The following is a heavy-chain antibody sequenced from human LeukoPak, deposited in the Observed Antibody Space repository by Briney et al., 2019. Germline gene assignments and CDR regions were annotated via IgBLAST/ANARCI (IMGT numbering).Heavy chain of an antibody. Sequence: SETLSLTCTVSGGSISSYYWSWIRQPPGKGLEWIGYIYYSGSTNYNPSLKSRVTISVDTSKNQFSLKLTSVTAADTAVYYCARNSRGYSGYDRFEFWGQGTLVTVPS. V-gene: IGHV4-59*12. J-gene: IGHJ4*02. D-gene: IGHD5-12*01. CDR3: ARNSRGYSGYDRFEF. CDR1: GGSISSYY. CDR2: IYYSGST.